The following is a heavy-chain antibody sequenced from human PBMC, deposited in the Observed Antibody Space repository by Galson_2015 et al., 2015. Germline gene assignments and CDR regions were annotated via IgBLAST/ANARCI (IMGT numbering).Heavy chain of an antibody. CDR3: ARVFPGIDYYYMDV. D-gene: IGHD2-21*01. Sequence: SLRLSCAASGFTFSSYSMNWVRQAPGKGLEWVSSISSSSSYIYHADSVKGRFTISRDNAKNSLYLQMNSLRAEDTAVYYCARVFPGIDYYYMDVWGKGTTVTVSS. V-gene: IGHV3-21*01. CDR1: GFTFSSYS. J-gene: IGHJ6*03. CDR2: ISSSSSYI.